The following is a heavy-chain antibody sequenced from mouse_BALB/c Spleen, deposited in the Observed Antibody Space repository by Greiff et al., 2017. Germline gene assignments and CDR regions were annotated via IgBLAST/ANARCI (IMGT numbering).Heavy chain of an antibody. V-gene: IGHV5-6-5*01. CDR2: ISSGGST. CDR1: GFTFSSYA. CDR3: ARVDYAAWFAY. J-gene: IGHJ3*01. Sequence: EVKLVESGGGLVKPGGSLKLSCAASGFTFSSYAMSWVRQTPEKRLEWVASISSGGSTYYPDSVKGRFTISRDNARNILYLQMSSLRSEDTAMYYCARVDYAAWFAYWGQGTLVTVSA. D-gene: IGHD2-4*01.